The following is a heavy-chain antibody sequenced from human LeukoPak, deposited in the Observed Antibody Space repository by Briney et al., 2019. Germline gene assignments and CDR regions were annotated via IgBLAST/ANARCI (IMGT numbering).Heavy chain of an antibody. J-gene: IGHJ4*02. Sequence: GGSLRLSCAASGFTFSSYGMHWVRQAPGKGLEWVAVMSYDGSHKYYADSVMGRFTISRDNSKNTVYLQMNGLRAEDTAVYYCASDSLHGYGLTYWGQGTLVTVSS. CDR3: ASDSLHGYGLTY. CDR2: MSYDGSHK. V-gene: IGHV3-30*19. CDR1: GFTFSSYG. D-gene: IGHD1-1*01.